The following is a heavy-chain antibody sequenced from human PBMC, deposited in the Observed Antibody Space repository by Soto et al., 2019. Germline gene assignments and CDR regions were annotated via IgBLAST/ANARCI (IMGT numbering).Heavy chain of an antibody. CDR1: GGTFSSYA. D-gene: IGHD2-15*01. CDR3: ARSQGGSSSLDIYYYYYYGMDV. CDR2: IIPIFGTA. J-gene: IGHJ6*02. Sequence: QVQLLQSGAEVKKPGSSVKVSCKSPGGTFSSYAISCVRQAPVQGLEWMGGIIPIFGTANYAQKFQGRVTITADESTSTGYMELSSLRSEDTAVYYCARSQGGSSSLDIYYYYYYGMDVWGQGTTVTVSS. V-gene: IGHV1-69*01.